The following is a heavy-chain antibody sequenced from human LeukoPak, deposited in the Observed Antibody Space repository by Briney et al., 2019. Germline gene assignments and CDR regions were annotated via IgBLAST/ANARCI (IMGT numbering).Heavy chain of an antibody. D-gene: IGHD3-3*01. V-gene: IGHV1-2*02. J-gene: IGHJ4*02. CDR3: ARDRTAYDFWSGYPTPFDY. CDR1: GYTFTGYY. CDR2: INPNSGGT. Sequence: ASVKVSCKASGYTFTGYYMHWVRQAPGQGLEWMGWINPNSGGTNYAQKFQGRVTMTRDTSISTAYMELSRLRSDDTAVYYCARDRTAYDFWSGYPTPFDYWGQGTLVTVSS.